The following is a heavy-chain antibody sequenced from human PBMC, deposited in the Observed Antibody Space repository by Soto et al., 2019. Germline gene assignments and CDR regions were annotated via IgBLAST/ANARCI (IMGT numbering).Heavy chain of an antibody. J-gene: IGHJ5*02. D-gene: IGHD1-7*01. CDR3: AVGNSTTYNWFDP. CDR1: GGTFSNSA. CDR2: FNPIFGAP. Sequence: SVKVSCKASGGTFSNSAIYCVRQAPGQGLVWMGGFNPIFGAPYYAQTFQGRVTITADESTGTVYMDLSSLRSEDTAVYYCAVGNSTTYNWFDPWGQGTLVTVSS. V-gene: IGHV1-69*13.